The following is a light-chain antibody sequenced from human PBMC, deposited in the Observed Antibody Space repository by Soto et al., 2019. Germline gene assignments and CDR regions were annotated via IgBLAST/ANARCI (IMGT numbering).Light chain of an antibody. CDR2: AAS. V-gene: IGKV1-5*01. CDR1: QSISSW. Sequence: DIQMTQSPSTLSASVGDRVTITCRASQSISSWLAWYQQKPGKAPKRLIYAASSLQSGVPSRFSGSGSGTEFTLTISSLQPEDFATYYCQQYNSYGTFGQGTKVDIK. CDR3: QQYNSYGT. J-gene: IGKJ1*01.